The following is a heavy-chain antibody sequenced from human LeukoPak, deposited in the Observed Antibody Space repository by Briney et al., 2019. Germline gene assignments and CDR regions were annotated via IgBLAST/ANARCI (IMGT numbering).Heavy chain of an antibody. V-gene: IGHV4-39*01. CDR3: ARLRAPFGVGVIEWFDP. CDR1: GGSISSRSHY. CDR2: IYYGGST. D-gene: IGHD3-3*01. Sequence: PSETLSLTCTVSGGSISSRSHYWGWIRQPPGKGLEWIGSIYYGGSTYYNPSLKSRVTISVDTSKNQFSLKLSSVTAADTAVYYCARLRAPFGVGVIEWFDPWGQGTLVTVSS. J-gene: IGHJ5*02.